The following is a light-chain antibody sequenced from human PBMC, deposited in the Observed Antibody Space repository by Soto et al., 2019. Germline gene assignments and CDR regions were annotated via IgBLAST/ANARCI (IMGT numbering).Light chain of an antibody. Sequence: TQSPSSLSASVGDRVTITCRASQGIRNFLAWYQQKPGQAPRLLIYGASSRATGIPDRFSGSGSGTDFTLTISRLGPEDIAVYYCQQYGSSLYTFGQGTKLEIK. CDR2: GAS. J-gene: IGKJ2*01. V-gene: IGKV3-20*01. CDR1: QGIRNF. CDR3: QQYGSSLYT.